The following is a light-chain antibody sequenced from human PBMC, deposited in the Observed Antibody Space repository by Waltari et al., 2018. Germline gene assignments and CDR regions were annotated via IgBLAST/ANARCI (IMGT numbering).Light chain of an antibody. J-gene: IGLJ2*01. Sequence: SYVLTQPPSVSVAPGQTARITCGGNNIGSNSVHGYQQKPGPAPVLVVYDDSDRPSGIPERFSGSNAGNTATLTISRVEAGDEADYYCQVWDSSSDHVVFGGGTKLTVL. CDR1: NIGSNS. CDR3: QVWDSSSDHVV. V-gene: IGLV3-21*02. CDR2: DDS.